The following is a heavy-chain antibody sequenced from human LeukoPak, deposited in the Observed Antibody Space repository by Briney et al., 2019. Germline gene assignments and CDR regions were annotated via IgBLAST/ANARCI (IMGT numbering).Heavy chain of an antibody. CDR3: ARVISGSGAFDI. CDR2: IIPIFGTA. J-gene: IGHJ3*02. Sequence: SVKVSCKASGGTFSSYAISWVRQAPGQGLEWMGGIIPIFGTANYAQKFQGRVTITADESTSTAYMELSSLRSEDTAVYYCARVISGSGAFDIWGQGTMVTVSS. D-gene: IGHD5-12*01. CDR1: GGTFSSYA. V-gene: IGHV1-69*13.